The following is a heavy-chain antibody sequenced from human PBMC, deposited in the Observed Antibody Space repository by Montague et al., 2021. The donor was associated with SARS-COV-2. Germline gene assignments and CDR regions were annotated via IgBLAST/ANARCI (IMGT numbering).Heavy chain of an antibody. CDR1: GGSISSSSYY. V-gene: IGHV4-39*07. CDR3: ARDTRITMIVVVQGYGMDV. CDR2: IYCSGST. Sequence: SETLSLTCTVSGGSISSSSYYWGWIRQPPGKGLEWIGSIYCSGSTYYNPSLKSRVTISADTSKNQFSLKLSSVTAADTAVYYCARDTRITMIVVVQGYGMDVWGQGTTVTVSS. J-gene: IGHJ6*02. D-gene: IGHD3-22*01.